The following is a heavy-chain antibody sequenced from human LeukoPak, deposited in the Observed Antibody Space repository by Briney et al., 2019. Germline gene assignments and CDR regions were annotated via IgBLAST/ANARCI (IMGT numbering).Heavy chain of an antibody. J-gene: IGHJ4*02. Sequence: GGSLRLSCAASGFSFNSFSMIWVRQAPRTGLERVSFIRGSSTFIHYADSVKSRFTISRDNARYALYLQMSGLRAEDTALYYCARGPAWELRYPYGGQGSGVIVTA. CDR3: ARGPAWELRYPY. CDR2: IRGSSTFI. V-gene: IGHV3-21*01. CDR1: GFSFNSFS. D-gene: IGHD1-7*01.